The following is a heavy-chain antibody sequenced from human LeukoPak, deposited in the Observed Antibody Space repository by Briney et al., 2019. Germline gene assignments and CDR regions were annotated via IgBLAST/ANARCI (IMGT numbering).Heavy chain of an antibody. V-gene: IGHV4-34*01. D-gene: IGHD3-22*01. CDR3: ASGENYYDSSVIFDY. Sequence: SETLSLTCAVYGGSFSGYYWYWTRQPPGKGLEWIGEINHSGSTNYNPSLKSRVTISVDTSKNQFSLKLSSVTAADTAVYYCASGENYYDSSVIFDYWGQGTLVTVSS. CDR2: INHSGST. CDR1: GGSFSGYY. J-gene: IGHJ4*02.